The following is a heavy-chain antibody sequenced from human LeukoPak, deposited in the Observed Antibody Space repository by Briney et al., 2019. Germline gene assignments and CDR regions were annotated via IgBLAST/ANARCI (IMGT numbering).Heavy chain of an antibody. V-gene: IGHV3-23*01. CDR1: GFPFSSYA. Sequence: PGGSLRLSCAASGFPFSSYAMSWIRQAPGKGLEWLSAISPTTGTTFYADSVKGRFTISRDNSNNTLFLQVNSLRADDTAVYHCAKWGFSDRSGANFHSWGQGTLVTVSS. D-gene: IGHD3-22*01. CDR2: ISPTTGTT. J-gene: IGHJ4*02. CDR3: AKWGFSDRSGANFHS.